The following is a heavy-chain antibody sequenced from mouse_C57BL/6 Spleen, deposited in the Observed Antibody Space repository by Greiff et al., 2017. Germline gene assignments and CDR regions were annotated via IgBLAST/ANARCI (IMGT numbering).Heavy chain of an antibody. V-gene: IGHV2-6-1*01. CDR3: ARHKDYYGSSYLYYARDY. J-gene: IGHJ4*01. D-gene: IGHD1-1*01. CDR1: GFSLTSYG. Sequence: QVQLKESGPGLVAPSQSLSITCTVSGFSLTSYGVHWVRQPPGKGLEWLVVIWSDGSTTYNSALKSRMSISKANSKRPVFLKLNSLQTDDTALYYCARHKDYYGSSYLYYARDYWGQGTSVTVSS. CDR2: IWSDGST.